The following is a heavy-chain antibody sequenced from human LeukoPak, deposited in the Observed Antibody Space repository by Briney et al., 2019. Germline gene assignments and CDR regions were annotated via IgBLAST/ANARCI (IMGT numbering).Heavy chain of an antibody. CDR1: GGTISNTTL. V-gene: IGHV4-4*02. CDR2: VNLQGST. J-gene: IGHJ4*02. CDR3: AREGGPYRPLDY. Sequence: SETLSLTCGVSGGTISNTTLWTWVRQPPGKGLEWIGEVNLQGSTNYNPSLKSRVAISVDKSENHISLKLTSVTAADTAVYYCAREGGPYRPLDYSGQGTLVTVAS.